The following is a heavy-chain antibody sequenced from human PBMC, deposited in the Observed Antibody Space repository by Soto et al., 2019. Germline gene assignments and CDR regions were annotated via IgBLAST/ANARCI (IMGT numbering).Heavy chain of an antibody. CDR2: INHSGST. CDR1: GGSFSGYY. CDR3: ARRGNYYYYMDV. V-gene: IGHV4-34*01. J-gene: IGHJ6*03. Sequence: SETLSLTCAVYGGSFSGYYWSWIRQPPGKGLEWIGEINHSGSTNYNPSHKSRVTISVDTSKNQFSLKLSSVTAADTAVYYCARRGNYYYYMDVWGKGTTVT.